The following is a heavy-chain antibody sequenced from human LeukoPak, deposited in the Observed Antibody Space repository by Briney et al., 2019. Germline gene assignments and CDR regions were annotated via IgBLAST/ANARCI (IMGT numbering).Heavy chain of an antibody. CDR2: INPNSGGT. Sequence: GASVKVSCKASGYTFTGYYMHWVRQAPGQGLEWMGWINPNSGGTNYAQKFQGRVTMTRDTSISTAYMELSRLRSDDTAVYYCARAESVVVPAALKFDYWGQGTLVTVSS. D-gene: IGHD2-2*01. CDR3: ARAESVVVPAALKFDY. V-gene: IGHV1-2*02. J-gene: IGHJ4*02. CDR1: GYTFTGYY.